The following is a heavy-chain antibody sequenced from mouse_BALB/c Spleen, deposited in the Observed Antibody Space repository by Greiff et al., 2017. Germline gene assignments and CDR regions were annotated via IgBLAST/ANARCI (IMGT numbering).Heavy chain of an antibody. J-gene: IGHJ2*01. D-gene: IGHD1-1*01. CDR3: AREEYYYGSSYYFDY. V-gene: IGHV5-17*02. Sequence: DVKLVESGGGLVQPGGSRKLSCAASGFTFSSFGMHWVRQAPEKGLEWVAYISSGSSTIYYADTVKGRFTISRDNPKNTLFLQMTSLRSEDTAMYYCAREEYYYGSSYYFDYWGQGTTLTVSS. CDR2: ISSGSSTI. CDR1: GFTFSSFG.